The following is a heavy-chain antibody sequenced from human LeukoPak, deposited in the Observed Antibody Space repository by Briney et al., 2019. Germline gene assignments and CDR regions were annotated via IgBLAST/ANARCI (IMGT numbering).Heavy chain of an antibody. CDR2: INGDGGEV. CDR3: ARETWLQINFAADF. D-gene: IGHD5-24*01. J-gene: IGHJ4*02. Sequence: GGSLRLSCAASGFTFSSSFMSWVRQAPGKGLEWVANINGDGGEVSYLDSVSGRFTIFRDNAQNSLHLQMNSLRAEDTAVYYCARETWLQINFAADFWGTGTLVTVSS. CDR1: GFTFSSSF. V-gene: IGHV3-7*01.